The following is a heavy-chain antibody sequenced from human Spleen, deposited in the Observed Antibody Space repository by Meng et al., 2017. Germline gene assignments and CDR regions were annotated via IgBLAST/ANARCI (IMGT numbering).Heavy chain of an antibody. Sequence: VRLVQLGVEVKKAGASVKVSCKPSGYNFPDYYMHWVRRAPGQGLEWMGRINPKSGDTHYAQKFQARVTMTGDTSISTAYMELSGLRSDDTAMYYCARDEDISAAGKLFGDYWGQGTLVTVSS. D-gene: IGHD6-25*01. V-gene: IGHV1-2*06. CDR1: GYNFPDYY. J-gene: IGHJ4*02. CDR3: ARDEDISAAGKLFGDY. CDR2: INPKSGDT.